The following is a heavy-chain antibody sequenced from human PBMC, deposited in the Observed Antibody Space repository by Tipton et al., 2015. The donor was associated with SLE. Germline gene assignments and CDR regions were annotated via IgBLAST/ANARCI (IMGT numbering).Heavy chain of an antibody. CDR1: GGSFSGYY. V-gene: IGHV4-34*01. Sequence: LRLSCAVYGGSFSGYYWNWIRQPQGKGLEWIGEINHSGFTNYNPSLKSRVTISVDTSKNQFSLKLSSVTAADTAVYYCAQVAAAGPTGDYWGQGTLVTVSS. D-gene: IGHD6-13*01. CDR2: INHSGFT. J-gene: IGHJ4*02. CDR3: AQVAAAGPTGDY.